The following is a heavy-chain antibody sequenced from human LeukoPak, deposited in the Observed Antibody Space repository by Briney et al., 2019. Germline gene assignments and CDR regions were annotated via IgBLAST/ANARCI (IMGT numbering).Heavy chain of an antibody. CDR2: FPGSGDST. D-gene: IGHD2-15*01. CDR3: AKDGDPWGIVLVVGATFDY. J-gene: IGHJ4*02. Sequence: PGGSLRLSCTASGFTFKIYGMNWVRPPPGKGMEWVSGFPGSGDSTYYSDSVKGRFTISRDNSKNTLYLDMNSLRAEVTAVYYCAKDGDPWGIVLVVGATFDYWGQGTLVTVSS. V-gene: IGHV3-23*01. CDR1: GFTFKIYG.